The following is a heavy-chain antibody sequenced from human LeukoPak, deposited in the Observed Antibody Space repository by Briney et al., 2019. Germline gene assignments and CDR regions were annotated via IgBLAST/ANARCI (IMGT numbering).Heavy chain of an antibody. CDR1: GGSISSSNW. Sequence: SGTLSLTCAVSGGSISSSNWWSWVRQPPGKGLEWIGEINHSGSTNYNPSLKSRVTISVDTSKNQFSLKLSSVTAADTAVYYCARDGITGTHPRNFDYWGQGTLVTVSS. D-gene: IGHD1-7*01. V-gene: IGHV4-4*02. J-gene: IGHJ4*02. CDR2: INHSGST. CDR3: ARDGITGTHPRNFDY.